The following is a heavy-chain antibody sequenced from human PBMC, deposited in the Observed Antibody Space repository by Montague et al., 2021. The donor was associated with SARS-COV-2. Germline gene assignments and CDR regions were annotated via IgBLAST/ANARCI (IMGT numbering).Heavy chain of an antibody. Sequence: SETLSLTCTVSGGSIGSYYWSWIRQPAGKGLEWIGRIYSSGSTNYNPSLKSRVTMSVDTSKNQFSLKLSSVTAADTAVYYCATKPSSITIFGVVQGYYFDDWGQGTLVTVSS. D-gene: IGHD3-3*01. CDR2: IYSSGST. J-gene: IGHJ4*02. V-gene: IGHV4-4*07. CDR3: ATKPSSITIFGVVQGYYFDD. CDR1: GGSIGSYY.